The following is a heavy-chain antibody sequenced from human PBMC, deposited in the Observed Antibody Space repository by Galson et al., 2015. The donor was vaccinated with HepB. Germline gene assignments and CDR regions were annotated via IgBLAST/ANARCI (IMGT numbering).Heavy chain of an antibody. V-gene: IGHV3-30*04. J-gene: IGHJ4*02. CDR2: ISYDGSNK. D-gene: IGHD2-15*01. Sequence: SLRLSCAASGFTFSSYAMHWVRQAPGKGLEWVAVISYDGSNKYYADSVKGRFTISRDNSKNTLYLQMNSLRAEDTAVYYCARAPDPDIVVVVAETFDYWGQGTLVTVSS. CDR3: ARAPDPDIVVVVAETFDY. CDR1: GFTFSSYA.